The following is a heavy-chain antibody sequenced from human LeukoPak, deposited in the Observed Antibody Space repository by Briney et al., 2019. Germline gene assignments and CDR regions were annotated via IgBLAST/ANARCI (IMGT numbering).Heavy chain of an antibody. CDR2: VYYSGSA. D-gene: IGHD2-15*01. CDR1: SGSISSYY. CDR3: ATKPGYCSGGSCYSQNGNWFDP. J-gene: IGHJ5*02. Sequence: PSETLSLTCTVSSGSISSYYWSWIRQPPGKGLEWIGYVYYSGSANYNPSLKSRVTISVDTSENQFSLNLNSVTAADTAVYYCATKPGYCSGGSCYSQNGNWFDPWGQGTLVTVSS. V-gene: IGHV4-59*12.